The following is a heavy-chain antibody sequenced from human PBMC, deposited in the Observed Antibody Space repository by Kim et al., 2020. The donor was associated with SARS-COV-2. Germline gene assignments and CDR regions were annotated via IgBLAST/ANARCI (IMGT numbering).Heavy chain of an antibody. CDR1: GFTFSSYG. V-gene: IGHV3-30*18. D-gene: IGHD6-13*01. CDR2: ISYDGSNK. CDR3: AKGSSSSWYLSFDY. J-gene: IGHJ4*02. Sequence: GGSLRLSCAASGFTFSSYGMHWVRQAPGKGLEWVAVISYDGSNKYYADSVKGRFTISRDNSKNTLYLQMNSLSAEDTAVYYCAKGSSSSWYLSFDYWGQG.